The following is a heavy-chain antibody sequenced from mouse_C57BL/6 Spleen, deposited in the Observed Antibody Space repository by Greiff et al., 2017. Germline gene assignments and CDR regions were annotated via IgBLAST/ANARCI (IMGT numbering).Heavy chain of an antibody. J-gene: IGHJ1*03. Sequence: QVQLQQSGAELARPGASVKLSCKASGYTFTSYGISWVKQRTGQGLEWIGEIYPRSGNTYYNEKFKGKATLTADKSSSTAYMELRSLTSEDSAVYFCARRDGSSYDHWYFDVWGTGTTVTVSS. CDR2: IYPRSGNT. CDR3: ARRDGSSYDHWYFDV. V-gene: IGHV1-81*01. D-gene: IGHD1-1*01. CDR1: GYTFTSYG.